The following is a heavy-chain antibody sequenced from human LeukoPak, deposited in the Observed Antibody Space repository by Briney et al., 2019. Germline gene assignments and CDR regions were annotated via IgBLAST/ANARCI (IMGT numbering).Heavy chain of an antibody. CDR3: ASMGQQLVRGFDY. CDR2: INAGNGNT. CDR1: GYTFTSYA. D-gene: IGHD6-13*01. V-gene: IGHV1-3*01. J-gene: IGHJ4*02. Sequence: ASVKVSCKASGYTFTSYAMHWVRQAPGQRLEWMGRINAGNGNTKYSQKFQGRVTITRDTSASTAYMELSSLRSEDTAVYYCASMGQQLVRGFDYWGQGTLVTVSS.